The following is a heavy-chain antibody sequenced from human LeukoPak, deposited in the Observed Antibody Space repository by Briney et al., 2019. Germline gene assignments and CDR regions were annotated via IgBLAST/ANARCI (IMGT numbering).Heavy chain of an antibody. D-gene: IGHD2-2*01. Sequence: GGSLRLSCAAFGFTVSVNYMSWVRQAPGKGLECVSVIYSGGNTYYADSVKGRFTISRDNSKNTLYLQMNSLRAEDTAVYYCARVKGYQGYFDNWGQGTLVTFSS. CDR2: IYSGGNT. J-gene: IGHJ4*02. CDR1: GFTVSVNY. V-gene: IGHV3-53*01. CDR3: ARVKGYQGYFDN.